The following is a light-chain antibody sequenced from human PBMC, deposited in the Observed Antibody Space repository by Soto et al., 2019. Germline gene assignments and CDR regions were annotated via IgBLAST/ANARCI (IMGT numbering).Light chain of an antibody. CDR2: KAS. J-gene: IGKJ4*01. CDR1: QSISSW. V-gene: IGKV1-5*03. Sequence: DIQMTQSPSTLSASVGDRVTITCRASQSISSWLTWYQQKPGKAPEYLSYKASTLKSGVPSRFSGSGSGTEFTLTIDSLQPDDFATYYCQQYHSNSLTFGGGTRVEIK. CDR3: QQYHSNSLT.